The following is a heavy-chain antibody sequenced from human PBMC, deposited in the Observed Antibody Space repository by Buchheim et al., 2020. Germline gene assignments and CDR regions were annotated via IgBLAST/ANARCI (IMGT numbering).Heavy chain of an antibody. V-gene: IGHV3-66*02. CDR2: IYSDGNT. CDR3: ARASPGRGYFEN. Sequence: EVQLVESGGGLVQPGGSLRLSCAASGFTDNYNYMTWVRQAPGQGLECVSTIYSDGNTYYAESVKDRFTLSSDFSKKTLYLQMNRLRSDDTAVYYCARASPGRGYFENWGQGTL. J-gene: IGHJ4*02. CDR1: GFTDNYNY.